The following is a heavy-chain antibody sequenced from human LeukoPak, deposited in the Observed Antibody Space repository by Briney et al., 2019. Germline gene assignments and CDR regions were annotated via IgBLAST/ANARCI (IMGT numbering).Heavy chain of an antibody. J-gene: IGHJ4*02. V-gene: IGHV4-38-2*02. Sequence: PSETLSLTCTVSGYSISSGYYWGWIRQPPGKGLEWIGSIYHSGSTYYNPSLKSRVTISVDTSKNQFSLKLSSVTAADTAVYYCARDRRILGVDYWGQGTLVTVSS. CDR1: GYSISSGYY. D-gene: IGHD3-16*01. CDR2: IYHSGST. CDR3: ARDRRILGVDY.